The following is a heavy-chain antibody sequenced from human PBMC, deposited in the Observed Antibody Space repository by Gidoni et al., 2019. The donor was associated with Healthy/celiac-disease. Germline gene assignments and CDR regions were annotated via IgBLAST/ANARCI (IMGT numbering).Heavy chain of an antibody. CDR2: IRSKAYGGTT. J-gene: IGHJ4*02. Sequence: EVQLVESGGGLVQPGRSLRLSCTASGFTFGDYAMSWFRQAPGKGLEWVGFIRSKAYGGTTEYAASVKGRFTISRDDSKSIAYLQMNSLKTEDTAVYYCTRDSLAYWGQGTLVTVSS. CDR3: TRDSLAY. D-gene: IGHD2-21*01. V-gene: IGHV3-49*03. CDR1: GFTFGDYA.